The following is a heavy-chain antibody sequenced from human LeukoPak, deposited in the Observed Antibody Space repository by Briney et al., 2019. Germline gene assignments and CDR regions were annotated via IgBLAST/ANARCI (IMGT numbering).Heavy chain of an antibody. V-gene: IGHV1-2*02. CDR1: GYTFTSYA. CDR2: INPNSGGT. J-gene: IGHJ4*02. CDR3: ARDLNFMVRGVSAASH. D-gene: IGHD3-10*01. Sequence: ASVKVSCKASGYTFTSYAMHWVRQAPGQGLEWMGWINPNSGGTNYAQKFQGRVTMTRDTSISTAYMELSRLRSDDTAVYYCARDLNFMVRGVSAASHWGQGTLVTVSS.